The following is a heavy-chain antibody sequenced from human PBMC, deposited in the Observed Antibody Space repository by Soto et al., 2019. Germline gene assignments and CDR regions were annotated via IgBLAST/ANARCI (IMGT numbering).Heavy chain of an antibody. V-gene: IGHV1-2*02. CDR1: GYTFTGYY. Sequence: GASVKVSCKASGYTFTGYYMHWVRQAPGQGLEWMGWINPNSGGTNYAQKFQGRVTMTRDTSISTAYMELRRLTSDDTAVYYCARDLPIVGTTTWDYWGQGTLVTVSS. CDR3: ARDLPIVGTTTWDY. CDR2: INPNSGGT. D-gene: IGHD1-26*01. J-gene: IGHJ4*02.